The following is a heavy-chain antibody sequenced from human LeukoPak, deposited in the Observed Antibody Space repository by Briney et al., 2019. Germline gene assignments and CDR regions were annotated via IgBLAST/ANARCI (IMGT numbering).Heavy chain of an antibody. CDR1: GLTFNKYW. D-gene: IGHD6-19*01. CDR2: IKQDGSEK. J-gene: IGHJ1*01. CDR3: ATGYSSGWYFYFQH. Sequence: PGGSLRLSCEASGLTFNKYWMTWVRQAPGEGLEWVANIKQDGSEKNYVDSVKGRFTISRDNAKNSLSLRMNSLGAEDTAVYYCATGYSSGWYFYFQHWGQGSLVSVSS. V-gene: IGHV3-7*01.